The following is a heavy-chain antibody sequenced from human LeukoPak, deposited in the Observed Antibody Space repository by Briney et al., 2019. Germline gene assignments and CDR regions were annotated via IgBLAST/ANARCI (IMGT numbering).Heavy chain of an antibody. CDR1: VCTFISYA. CDR2: IIPIFGTA. D-gene: IGHD2-15*01. V-gene: IGHV1-69*06. J-gene: IGHJ6*03. Sequence: SVTVSCKSTVCTFISYAISWVRQPPGQGLEGMGGIIPIFGTANNVQKFQGRVTITADKSTSTGYMELSSLRSEDTAVYYCARDRGYCSGGSCYSIWGGYYYYYYMDVWGKGTTVTVSS. CDR3: ARDRGYCSGGSCYSIWGGYYYYYYMDV.